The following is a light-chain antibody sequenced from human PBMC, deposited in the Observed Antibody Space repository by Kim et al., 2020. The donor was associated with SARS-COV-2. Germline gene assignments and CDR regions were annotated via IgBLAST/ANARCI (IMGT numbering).Light chain of an antibody. J-gene: IGLJ3*02. Sequence: QRITISCSGSSSNIGSNTVNWYQQRPGTAPKPLIYSNKKRPSGVPDRFSGSKSGTSASLAVSGLQSEDEADYYCAAWDDSLNGWVFGGGTKVTVL. V-gene: IGLV1-44*01. CDR2: SNK. CDR3: AAWDDSLNGWV. CDR1: SSNIGSNT.